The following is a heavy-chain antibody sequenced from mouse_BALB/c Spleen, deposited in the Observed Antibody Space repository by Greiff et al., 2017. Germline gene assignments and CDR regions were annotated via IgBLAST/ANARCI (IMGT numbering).Heavy chain of an antibody. D-gene: IGHD1-1*01. CDR2: IYPGDGDT. V-gene: IGHV1-87*01. Sequence: QVQLKQSGAELARPGASVKLSCKASGYTFTSYWMQWVKQRPGQGLEWIGAIYPGDGDTRYTQKFKGKATLTADKSSSTAYMQLSSLASEDSAVYYCERDYSYFDYWGQGTTLTVSS. CDR1: GYTFTSYW. J-gene: IGHJ2*01. CDR3: ERDYSYFDY.